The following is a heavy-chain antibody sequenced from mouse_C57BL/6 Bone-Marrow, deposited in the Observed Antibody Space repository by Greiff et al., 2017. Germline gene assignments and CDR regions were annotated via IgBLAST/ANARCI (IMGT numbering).Heavy chain of an antibody. V-gene: IGHV3-8*02. Sequence: EVQVVESGPSLVKPSQTLSLTCSVTGDSITSGYWNWIRKFPGNKLEYMGYISYRSNTYYNPSLKSRISITRDTSKNQYYLHLNSVTTEDTATYYCARDLAMDYWGQGTSVTVSS. CDR2: ISYRSNT. CDR3: ARDLAMDY. CDR1: GDSITSGY. J-gene: IGHJ4*01.